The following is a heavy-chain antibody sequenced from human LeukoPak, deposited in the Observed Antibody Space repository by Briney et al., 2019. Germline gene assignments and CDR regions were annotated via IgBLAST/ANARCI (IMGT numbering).Heavy chain of an antibody. CDR1: GFTVSSNY. CDR2: IYSGGST. CDR3: ARVNGIAAAPNYFDY. Sequence: GGSLRLSCAASGFTVSSNYMSWVRQAPGKGLEWVSVIYSGGSTYYADSVKGRFTISRDNSKNTLYLQMNSLRAEDTAVYYCARVNGIAAAPNYFDYWGQGTLVTVSS. D-gene: IGHD6-13*01. J-gene: IGHJ4*02. V-gene: IGHV3-53*05.